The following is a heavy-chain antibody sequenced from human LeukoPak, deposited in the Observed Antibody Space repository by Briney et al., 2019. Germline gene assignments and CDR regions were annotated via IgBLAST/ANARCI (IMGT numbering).Heavy chain of an antibody. V-gene: IGHV3-20*04. D-gene: IGHD3-22*01. CDR3: ARGYDSSGFDY. CDR1: GFTFDDYG. Sequence: GGYLRLSCAASGFTFDDYGMSWVRQAPGKGLEWVSGINWNDGSTGYADSVKGRFTISRDNAKNSLYLQMNSLRAEDTALYYCARGYDSSGFDYWGQGTLVTVSS. CDR2: INWNDGST. J-gene: IGHJ4*02.